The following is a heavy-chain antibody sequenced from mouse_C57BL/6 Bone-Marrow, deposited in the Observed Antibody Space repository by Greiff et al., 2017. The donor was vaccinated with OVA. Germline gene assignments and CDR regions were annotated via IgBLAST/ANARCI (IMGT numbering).Heavy chain of an antibody. J-gene: IGHJ1*03. CDR3: ARGDDYYGSSYTWYFDV. V-gene: IGHV1-82*01. D-gene: IGHD1-1*01. CDR1: GYAFSSSW. CDR2: IYPGDGDT. Sequence: VQLQQSGPELVKPGASVKISCKASGYAFSSSWMNWVKQRPGKGLEWIGRIYPGDGDTNYNGKFKGKATLTEDKSSSTAYMQLSSLTSEDSAVYFCARGDDYYGSSYTWYFDVWGTGTTVTVSS.